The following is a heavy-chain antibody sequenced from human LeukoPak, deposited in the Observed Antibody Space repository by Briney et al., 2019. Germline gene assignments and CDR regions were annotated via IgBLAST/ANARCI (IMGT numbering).Heavy chain of an antibody. J-gene: IGHJ4*02. V-gene: IGHV4-39*07. CDR3: AKDRYYYDSSGYLDY. CDR2: IFYSGST. CDR1: SGSISTSNYY. Sequence: SETLSLTCTVSSGSISTSNYYWGWVRQPPGKALEWIGNIFYSGSTYYSPSLKSRVTISLDTSRNQFSLKLNSVTAADTAVYYCAKDRYYYDSSGYLDYWGQGTLVTVSS. D-gene: IGHD3-22*01.